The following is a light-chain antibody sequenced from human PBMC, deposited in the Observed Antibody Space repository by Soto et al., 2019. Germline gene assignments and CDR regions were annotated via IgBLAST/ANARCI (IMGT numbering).Light chain of an antibody. CDR2: AVS. CDR3: QQLNNYPWT. CDR1: QGISSY. J-gene: IGKJ1*01. V-gene: IGKV1-9*01. Sequence: DIQLTQSPSFLSASVGDRVTTTCRASQGISSYLAWSQQKPGKAPKVLIYAVSTLQSGVPSRFSGSGSGTEFTLTISSLQPEDFATYYCQQLNNYPWTFGQGTKVEIK.